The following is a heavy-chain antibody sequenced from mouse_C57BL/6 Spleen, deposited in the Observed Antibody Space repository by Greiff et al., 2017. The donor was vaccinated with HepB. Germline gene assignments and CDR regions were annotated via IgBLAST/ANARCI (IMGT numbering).Heavy chain of an antibody. Sequence: VMLVESGPELVKPGASVKISRKASGYAFSSSWMNWVKQRPGKGLEWIGRIYPGDGDTNYNGKFKGKATLTADKSSSTAYMQLSSLTSEDSAVYFCARTPSNWGYFDYWGQGTTLTVSS. D-gene: IGHD4-1*01. CDR3: ARTPSNWGYFDY. V-gene: IGHV1-82*01. J-gene: IGHJ2*01. CDR2: IYPGDGDT. CDR1: GYAFSSSW.